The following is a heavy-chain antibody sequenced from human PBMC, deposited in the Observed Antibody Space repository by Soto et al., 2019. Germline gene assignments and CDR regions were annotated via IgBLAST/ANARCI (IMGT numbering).Heavy chain of an antibody. CDR3: ASQGINDYGDYVDIS. V-gene: IGHV3-30*03. Sequence: QVQLVESGGGVVQPGRSLRLSCAASGFTFSSYGMHWVRQAPGKGLEWVAVISYDGSNKYYADSVKGRFTISRDNSKNTLYLQMNSLRAEDTAVYYCASQGINDYGDYVDISWGQGTLVTVSS. CDR2: ISYDGSNK. D-gene: IGHD4-17*01. CDR1: GFTFSSYG. J-gene: IGHJ4*02.